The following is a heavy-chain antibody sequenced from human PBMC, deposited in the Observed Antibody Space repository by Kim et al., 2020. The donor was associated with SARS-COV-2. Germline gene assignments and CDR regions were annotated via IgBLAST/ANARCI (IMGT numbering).Heavy chain of an antibody. D-gene: IGHD3-22*01. CDR3: AHDSSGYGKFDN. Sequence: YYSHSLKSRVTASVDPSNNQFSLSLSSVTAADTAVYYCAHDSSGYGKFDNWGQGTLVTVSS. J-gene: IGHJ4*02. V-gene: IGHV4-39*01.